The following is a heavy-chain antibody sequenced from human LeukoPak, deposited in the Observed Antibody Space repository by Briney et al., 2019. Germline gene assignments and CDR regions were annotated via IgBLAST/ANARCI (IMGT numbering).Heavy chain of an antibody. Sequence: GGSLRLSCAASGFTFSSYSMNWVRRAPGKGLEWVSSISSSSSYIYYADSVKGRFTISRDNAKNSLYLQMNSLRAEDTAVYYCARFPPVRPAHWGQGTLVTVSS. V-gene: IGHV3-21*01. CDR1: GFTFSSYS. J-gene: IGHJ4*02. CDR3: ARFPPVRPAH. D-gene: IGHD3-10*01. CDR2: ISSSSSYI.